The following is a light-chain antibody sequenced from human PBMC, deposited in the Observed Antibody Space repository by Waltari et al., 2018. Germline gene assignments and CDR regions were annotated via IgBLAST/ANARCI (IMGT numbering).Light chain of an antibody. CDR2: EVT. CDR1: SSDAAPYNL. CDR3: CSYAGNRSVV. V-gene: IGLV2-23*02. Sequence: QSALTQPASVSGSPGQSITVSCPGTSSDAAPYNLVSWFQQHPGKAPKLFIYEVTQRPSGVSNRFSGSKSGNTASLTVSGLQAEDEADYYCCSYAGNRSVVFGGGTKLTVL. J-gene: IGLJ2*01.